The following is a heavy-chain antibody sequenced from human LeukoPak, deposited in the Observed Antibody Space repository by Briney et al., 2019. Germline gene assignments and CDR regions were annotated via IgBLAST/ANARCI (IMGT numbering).Heavy chain of an antibody. J-gene: IGHJ4*02. CDR1: GGSISSYY. Sequence: SETLSLTCTVSGGSISSYYWSWIRQPPGKGLEWIGYIYYSGSTNYNPSLKSRVTISVDTSKNQFSLKLSSVTAADTAVYYCARLPRSGYTYFDYWGQGTLVTVSS. CDR2: IYYSGST. D-gene: IGHD3-22*01. CDR3: ARLPRSGYTYFDY. V-gene: IGHV4-59*01.